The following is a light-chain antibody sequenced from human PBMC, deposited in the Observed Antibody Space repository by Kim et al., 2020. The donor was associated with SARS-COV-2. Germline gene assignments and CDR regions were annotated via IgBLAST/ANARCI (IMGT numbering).Light chain of an antibody. CDR1: QDISSH. V-gene: IGKV1D-8*01. Sequence: VIGMTQSPSFLSASTGDRVTITCRASQDISSHLAWYLQKPGKAPDLLIFESSTLHSGVPSRFSGSGSGTHFTLTISSLQSEDFATIYCQQYHTFPYTFGQGTKLEIK. CDR2: ESS. CDR3: QQYHTFPYT. J-gene: IGKJ2*01.